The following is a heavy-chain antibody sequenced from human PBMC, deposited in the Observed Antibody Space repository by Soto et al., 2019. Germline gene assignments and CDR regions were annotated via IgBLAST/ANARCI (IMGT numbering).Heavy chain of an antibody. D-gene: IGHD2-15*01. J-gene: IGHJ6*02. V-gene: IGHV3-48*03. Sequence: HPGGSLRLSCAASGFTFSSYEMNWVRQAPGKGLEWVSYISSSGSTIYYADSVKGRFTISRDNAKNSLYLQMNSLRAGDTAVYYCARDQRVVVDATRYYYGMDVWGQGTTVTVSS. CDR2: ISSSGSTI. CDR3: ARDQRVVVDATRYYYGMDV. CDR1: GFTFSSYE.